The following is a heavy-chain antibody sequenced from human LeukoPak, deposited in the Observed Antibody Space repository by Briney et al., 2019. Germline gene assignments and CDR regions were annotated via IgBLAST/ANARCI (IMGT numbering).Heavy chain of an antibody. J-gene: IGHJ4*02. CDR3: GKVSLAVAATPLDF. D-gene: IGHD6-19*01. V-gene: IGHV3-11*01. CDR2: ISSRSTTI. CDR1: GFDFRNSF. Sequence: PGGSLRLSCTASGFDFRNSFMSWVRQAPGKGLEWISYISSRSTTIYYADSVKGRFTISRDNGKNTVYLQMNNLRVDDTAVFYCGKVSLAVAATPLDFWGQGTLVTVSS.